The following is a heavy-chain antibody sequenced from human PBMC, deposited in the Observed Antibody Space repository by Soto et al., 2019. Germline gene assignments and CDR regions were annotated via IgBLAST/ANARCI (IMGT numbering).Heavy chain of an antibody. V-gene: IGHV3-64D*06. CDR3: GRIAARPYNYGMDV. CDR1: GFFFSSYT. D-gene: IGHD6-6*01. J-gene: IGHJ6*02. CDR2: ISSNGGST. Sequence: HPGGSLRLSCAASGFFFSSYTMHWVRQAQGKGLEYVSAISSNGGSTYYADSVKGRFTISRDNSKNTLYLQMSSLRAEDTAVYYCGRIAARPYNYGMDVWGQGTTVTVSS.